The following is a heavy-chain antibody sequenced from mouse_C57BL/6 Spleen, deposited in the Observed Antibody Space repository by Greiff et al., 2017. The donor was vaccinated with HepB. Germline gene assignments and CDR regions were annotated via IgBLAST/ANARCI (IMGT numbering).Heavy chain of an antibody. Sequence: VQLQQPGAELVMPGASVKLSCKASGYTFTSYWMHWVKQRPGQGLEWIGEIDPSDSYTNYNQKFKGKSTLTVDKTSSTAYMQLSSLTSEDSAVYNCARRYYYGSSYVGYWYFDVWGTGTTVTGST. V-gene: IGHV1-69*01. D-gene: IGHD1-1*01. CDR3: ARRYYYGSSYVGYWYFDV. CDR2: IDPSDSYT. CDR1: GYTFTSYW. J-gene: IGHJ1*03.